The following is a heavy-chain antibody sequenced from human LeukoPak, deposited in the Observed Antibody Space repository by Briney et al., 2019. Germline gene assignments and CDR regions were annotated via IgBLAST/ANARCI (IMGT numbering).Heavy chain of an antibody. CDR2: INHSGST. J-gene: IGHJ4*02. CDR1: GGSFSGYY. D-gene: IGHD6-19*01. V-gene: IGHV4-34*01. CDR3: ARDRKIEDSSGWYPAIDY. Sequence: SETLSLTCAVYGGSFSGYYWSWIRQPPGKGPEWIGEINHSGSTNYNPSLKSRVTISVDTSKNQFSLKLSSVTAADTAVYYCARDRKIEDSSGWYPAIDYWGQGTLVTVSS.